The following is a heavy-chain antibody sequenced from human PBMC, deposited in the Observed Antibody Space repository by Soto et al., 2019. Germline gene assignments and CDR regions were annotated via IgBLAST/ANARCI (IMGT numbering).Heavy chain of an antibody. CDR1: GGTFSSYA. CDR2: IIPIFGTA. Sequence: SVKVSCKASGGTFSSYAISWVRQAPGQGLEWMGGIIPIFGTANYAQKFQGRVTITADKSTSTAYMELSSLRSEDTAVYYCAIESVAVGPLVDGSSGYLDYWGQGTLVTVSS. CDR3: AIESVAVGPLVDGSSGYLDY. V-gene: IGHV1-69*06. D-gene: IGHD3-22*01. J-gene: IGHJ4*02.